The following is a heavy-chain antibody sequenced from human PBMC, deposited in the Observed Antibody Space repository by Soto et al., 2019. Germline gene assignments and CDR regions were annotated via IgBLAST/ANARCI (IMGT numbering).Heavy chain of an antibody. Sequence: QLQLQESGPGLVKPSETLSLTCTVSGGSISSSSYYWGWIRQPPGKGLEWIGSIYYSGSTYYNPSLKSRVTISVDTSKNQFSLKLSSVTAGDTAVYYCARHQSHSSSYVDPWGQGTLVTVSS. CDR1: GGSISSSSYY. D-gene: IGHD6-13*01. J-gene: IGHJ5*02. CDR3: ARHQSHSSSYVDP. V-gene: IGHV4-39*01. CDR2: IYYSGST.